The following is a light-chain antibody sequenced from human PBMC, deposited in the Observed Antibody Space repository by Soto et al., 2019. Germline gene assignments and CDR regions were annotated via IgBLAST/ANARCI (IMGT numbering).Light chain of an antibody. J-gene: IGLJ2*01. CDR3: QVWDIRSDHVG. CDR2: YDS. Sequence: SYELTQPPSVSVAPGKTARITCGGNNIGSKSVHWYQQKPGQAPVLVIYYDSDRPSGIPERFSGSNSGNTATLTISRVEAGDEADYYSQVWDIRSDHVGFGGGTKRTVL. V-gene: IGLV3-21*04. CDR1: NIGSKS.